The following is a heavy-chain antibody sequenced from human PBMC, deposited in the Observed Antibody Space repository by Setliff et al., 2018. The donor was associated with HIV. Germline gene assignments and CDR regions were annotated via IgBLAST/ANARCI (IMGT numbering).Heavy chain of an antibody. CDR3: ARDRHYSGLGSYGP. J-gene: IGHJ5*02. CDR1: SDSISSYF. CDR2: RSTTGST. Sequence: TSETLSLTCTVSSDSISSYFWSWIRQSPGKGLEWIGFRSTTGSTNYNPSLRSRVTISVDTSKNQFSLRLTSVTAADTAVYYCARDRHYSGLGSYGPWGPGTLVTVSS. D-gene: IGHD3-10*01. V-gene: IGHV4-4*09.